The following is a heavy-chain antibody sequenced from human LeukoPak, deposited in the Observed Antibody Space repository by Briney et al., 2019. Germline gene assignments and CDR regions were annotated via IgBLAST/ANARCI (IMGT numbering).Heavy chain of an antibody. Sequence: PGGSLRLSCSASGFSFSDSAMHWVRQAPGKGLQWVAFIRYDGTNTKYTDPVKSRFTISRDNPNRMLFLQMNSLTTEDTAIYYCAKDVCMGATCYIGACDLWGQGTTVTVSS. V-gene: IGHV3-30*02. J-gene: IGHJ3*01. CDR2: IRYDGTNT. CDR3: AKDVCMGATCYIGACDL. CDR1: GFSFSDSA. D-gene: IGHD2-8*01.